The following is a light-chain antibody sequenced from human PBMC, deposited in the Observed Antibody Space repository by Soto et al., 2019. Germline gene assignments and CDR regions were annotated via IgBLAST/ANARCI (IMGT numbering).Light chain of an antibody. CDR1: QSILYYSNNKNY. CDR2: WAS. J-gene: IGKJ2*01. V-gene: IGKV4-1*01. Sequence: DIVMTQSPDSLVVSLGERATINCKSSQSILYYSNNKNYLAWYQQTPGQPPKLLIYWASTRQSGVPDRFSGSGSGTDFTLTISSLQAEDVAVYYCQQYFSTPFTFGQGTKLEI. CDR3: QQYFSTPFT.